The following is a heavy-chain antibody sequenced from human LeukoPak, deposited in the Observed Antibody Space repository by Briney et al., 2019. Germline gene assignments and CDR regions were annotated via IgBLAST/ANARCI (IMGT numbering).Heavy chain of an antibody. CDR2: IKGDGSVQ. J-gene: IGHJ6*04. V-gene: IGHV3-7*01. CDR1: GFPFSGYY. Sequence: GSLRLSCTASGFPFSGYYISWVRQAPGTGPEWLANIKGDGSVQDYVDSVKGRFTISRDNAKNSLYLQMNNLRVDDTAVYYCVGQLLRAVWGKGTTVTVSS. CDR3: VGQLLRAV. D-gene: IGHD2-2*01.